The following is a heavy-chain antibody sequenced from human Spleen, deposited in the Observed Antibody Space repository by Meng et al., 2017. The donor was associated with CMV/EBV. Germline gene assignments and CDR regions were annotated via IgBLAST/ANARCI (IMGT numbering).Heavy chain of an antibody. CDR1: GFTFDDYA. V-gene: IGHV3-9*01. D-gene: IGHD3-9*01. J-gene: IGHJ6*02. CDR2: ISWNGGGV. Sequence: SLKISCAASGFTFDDYAMHWVRQAPGKGLEWVSGISWNGGGVGYADSVKGRFTISRDNAKKSLYLQMNSLRDDDTAVYYCARGFNDLLTGYRYAMDVWGQGTTVTVSS. CDR3: ARGFNDLLTGYRYAMDV.